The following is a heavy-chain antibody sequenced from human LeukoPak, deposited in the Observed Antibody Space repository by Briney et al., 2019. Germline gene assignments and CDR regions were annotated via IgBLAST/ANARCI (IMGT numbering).Heavy chain of an antibody. V-gene: IGHV3-66*01. CDR3: ARGPRRITMVRGVPDY. D-gene: IGHD3-10*01. CDR2: IYSGGST. J-gene: IGHJ4*02. CDR1: GFTVSSNY. Sequence: GGSLRLSCAASGFTVSSNYMSWVRQAPGKGLERVSVIYSGGSTYYADSVKGRFTISRDNSKNTLYLQMNSLRAEDTAVYYCARGPRRITMVRGVPDYWGQGTLVTVSS.